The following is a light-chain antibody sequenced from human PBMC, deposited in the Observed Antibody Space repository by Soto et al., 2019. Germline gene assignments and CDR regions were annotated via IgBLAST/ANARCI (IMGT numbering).Light chain of an antibody. J-gene: IGLJ2*01. V-gene: IGLV7-46*01. CDR2: DTN. CDR1: TGAVTSGHY. Sequence: QAVVTQEPSLTVSPGGTVILTFGSNTGAVTSGHYPYWFQQKPGQAPRTLIYDTNNKHSWTPARFSGSLLGGKAALTLSGAQSEDEAEYYCLLSYSGPKVFGGGTKLTVL. CDR3: LLSYSGPKV.